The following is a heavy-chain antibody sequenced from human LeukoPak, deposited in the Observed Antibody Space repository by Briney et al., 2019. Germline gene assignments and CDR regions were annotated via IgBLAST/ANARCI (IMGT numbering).Heavy chain of an antibody. V-gene: IGHV3-23*01. CDR1: GFTFSDYA. J-gene: IGHJ6*02. D-gene: IGHD6-19*01. CDR2: ISGSRGST. CDR3: ARDSAVAYYYGMDV. Sequence: GGSLRLSCAASGFTFSDYAMSWVRQAPGKGLEWVSAISGSRGSTYYADSVRGRFTISRDNSKNTLYLQMNSLRAEDTAVYYCARDSAVAYYYGMDVWGQGTTVTVSS.